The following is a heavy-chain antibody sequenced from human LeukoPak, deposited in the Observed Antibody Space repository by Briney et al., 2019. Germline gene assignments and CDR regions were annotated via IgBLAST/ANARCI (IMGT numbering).Heavy chain of an antibody. CDR3: AKAVIEFYCGSGDAFDI. CDR2: IIPIFGTA. CDR1: GGTFSSYA. J-gene: IGHJ3*02. D-gene: IGHD3-10*01. V-gene: IGHV1-69*05. Sequence: SVKVSCKASGGTFSSYAISWVRQAPGQGLEWMGGIIPIFGTANYAQKFQGRVTITTDESTSTAYMELSRLRSDDTAVYFCAKAVIEFYCGSGDAFDIWGQGTMVTVSS.